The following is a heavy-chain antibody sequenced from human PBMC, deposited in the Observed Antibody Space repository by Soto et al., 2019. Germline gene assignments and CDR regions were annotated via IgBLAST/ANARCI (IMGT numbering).Heavy chain of an antibody. D-gene: IGHD3-10*01. V-gene: IGHV4-38-2*02. CDR3: ARLPGDF. J-gene: IGHJ4*02. CDR2: IYHSGIA. CDR1: GFAITRGYY. Sequence: SETLSLTCTVSGFAITRGYYWAWIRRPPGKGLEWIASIYHSGIAHYNPSLQSRVTISVDTSKNQFSLTLSSVTAADTALYYCARLPGDFWGQGSLVTVSS.